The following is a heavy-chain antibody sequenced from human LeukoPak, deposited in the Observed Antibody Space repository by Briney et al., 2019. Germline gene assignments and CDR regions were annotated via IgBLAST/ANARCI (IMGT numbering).Heavy chain of an antibody. CDR1: GYTFTSYG. D-gene: IGHD6-13*01. CDR3: ARVRAAAGIYYSDY. V-gene: IGHV1-18*01. J-gene: IGHJ4*02. CDR2: ISRHNGDT. Sequence: ASVKVSCKASGYTFTSYGISWVRQAPEQGLGWMGWISRHNGDTNYVQNLRGRVTMTTDTSTSTAYMDLRSLRCDDTAVYYCARVRAAAGIYYSDYWGQGTLVTVSS.